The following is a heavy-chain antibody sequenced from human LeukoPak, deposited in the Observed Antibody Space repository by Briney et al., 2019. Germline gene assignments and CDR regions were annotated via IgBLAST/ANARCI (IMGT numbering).Heavy chain of an antibody. Sequence: GGSLRLSCAASGFTFSDYFMSWIRQAPGKGLEWVSYISSSGSTIYYADSVKGRFTISRDNAKNSLYLQMNSLRAEDTAVYYCARDRVADDYYYYGMDVWGQGTTVTVSS. J-gene: IGHJ6*02. CDR2: ISSSGSTI. D-gene: IGHD2-15*01. CDR1: GFTFSDYF. CDR3: ARDRVADDYYYYGMDV. V-gene: IGHV3-11*01.